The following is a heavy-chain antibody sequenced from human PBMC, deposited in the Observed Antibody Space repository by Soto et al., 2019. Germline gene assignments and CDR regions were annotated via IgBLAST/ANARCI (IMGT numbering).Heavy chain of an antibody. Sequence: PSETLSLTCTVSGDTISDYYWSWIRQPPGKGLEWIGYIYHSGSTYYNPSLKSRVTISIDTSKTQFSLKLSSVTAADTAVYYCARASRNYFDYWRQGTLVTVSS. J-gene: IGHJ4*02. CDR1: GDTISDYY. CDR2: IYHSGST. V-gene: IGHV4-59*01. CDR3: ARASRNYFDY.